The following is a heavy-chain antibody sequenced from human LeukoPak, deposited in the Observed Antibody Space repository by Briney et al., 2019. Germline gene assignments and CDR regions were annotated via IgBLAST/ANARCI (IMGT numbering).Heavy chain of an antibody. Sequence: GGSLRLSCAASRFTFSSYAMHWVRQAPGKGLEWVAVISYDGSNKYYADSVKGRFTISRDNSKNTLYLQMNSLRAEDTAVYYCARCGGYSYGYYYYYGMDVWGQGTTVTVSS. J-gene: IGHJ6*02. D-gene: IGHD5-18*01. CDR3: ARCGGYSYGYYYYYGMDV. CDR1: RFTFSSYA. V-gene: IGHV3-30*04. CDR2: ISYDGSNK.